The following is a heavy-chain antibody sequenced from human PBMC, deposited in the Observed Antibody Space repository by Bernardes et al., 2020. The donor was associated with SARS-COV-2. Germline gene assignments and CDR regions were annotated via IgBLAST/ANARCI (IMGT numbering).Heavy chain of an antibody. D-gene: IGHD6-13*01. Sequence: GGSLRLSCAASGFTFDDYAMHWVRQAPGKGLEWVSLISGDGGSTYYADSVKGRFTISRDNSKNSLYLQMNSLRTEDTALYYCAKDAIAAAGRWGDGFDYWGQGTLVTVSS. J-gene: IGHJ4*02. CDR2: ISGDGGST. CDR1: GFTFDDYA. V-gene: IGHV3-43*02. CDR3: AKDAIAAAGRWGDGFDY.